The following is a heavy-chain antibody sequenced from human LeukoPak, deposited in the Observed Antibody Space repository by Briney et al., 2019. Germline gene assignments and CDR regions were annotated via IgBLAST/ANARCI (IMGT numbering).Heavy chain of an antibody. V-gene: IGHV3-23*01. D-gene: IGHD6-13*01. CDR2: ISGSGGST. CDR1: GFTFSSYA. CDR3: ARDPAAAGPGSHDY. Sequence: GGSLRLSCAASGFTFSSYAMSWVRQAPGKGLEWVSAISGSGGSTYYADSVKGRFTISRDNSKNTLYLQMNSLRAEDTAMYYCARDPAAAGPGSHDYWGQGTLVTVSS. J-gene: IGHJ4*02.